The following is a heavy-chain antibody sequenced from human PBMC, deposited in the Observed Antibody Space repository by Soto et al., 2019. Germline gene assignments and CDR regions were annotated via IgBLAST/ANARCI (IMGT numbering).Heavy chain of an antibody. D-gene: IGHD3-3*01. CDR2: ISYDGSNK. Sequence: GGSLRLSCAASGFTFSSYGMHWVRQAPGKGLEWVAVISYDGSNKYYADSVKGRFTISRDNSKDTLYLQMNSLRAEDTAVYYCAKDWSIWSTYYYYMDVWGKGTTVTVSS. CDR1: GFTFSSYG. V-gene: IGHV3-30*18. J-gene: IGHJ6*03. CDR3: AKDWSIWSTYYYYMDV.